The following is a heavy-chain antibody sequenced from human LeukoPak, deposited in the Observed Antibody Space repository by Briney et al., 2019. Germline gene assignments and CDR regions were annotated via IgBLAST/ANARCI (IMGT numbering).Heavy chain of an antibody. V-gene: IGHV3-15*01. CDR3: STDRRFLEWHFNWGVFNY. D-gene: IGHD3-3*01. CDR2: IKSRTDRGTT. CDR1: GFLFSDAW. Sequence: GGSLRLSCRASGFLFSDAWMSWFRQAPGKGLEWVGRIKSRTDRGTTDYAASVQGRFTISRDESKDTLYLQMNGLKPEDTAVYYCSTDRRFLEWHFNWGVFNYWGQGSLVTVSS. J-gene: IGHJ4*02.